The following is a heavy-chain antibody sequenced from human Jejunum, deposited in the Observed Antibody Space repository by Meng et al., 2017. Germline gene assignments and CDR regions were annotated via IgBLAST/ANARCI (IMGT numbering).Heavy chain of an antibody. CDR2: IWYDGSNE. D-gene: IGHD2-2*01. V-gene: IGHV3-33*01. CDR1: GFTFSKHG. Sequence: AQLVVSGGGVVQNGRCMGLSCAWSGFTFSKHGMEWVRQAPGKGLEWVAVIWYDGSNEYYADSVKGRFTISRDNSKNTLYPQMNSLRAEDTAVYYCARGRYASVGFDYWGQGTLVTVSS. J-gene: IGHJ4*02. CDR3: ARGRYASVGFDY.